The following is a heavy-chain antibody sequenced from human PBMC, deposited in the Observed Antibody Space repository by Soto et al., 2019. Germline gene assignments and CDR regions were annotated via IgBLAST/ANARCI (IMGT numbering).Heavy chain of an antibody. J-gene: IGHJ4*02. V-gene: IGHV3-23*01. D-gene: IGHD2-15*01. CDR2: ISGSGGST. CDR3: ARGYCSGGSCSSFQRFDY. CDR1: GFTFSSYA. Sequence: PGGSLRLSCAASGFTFSSYAMSWVRQAPGKGLEWVSAISGSGGSTYYADSVKGRFTISRDNSKNTLYLQMNSLRAEDTAVYYCARGYCSGGSCSSFQRFDYWGQGTLVTVSS.